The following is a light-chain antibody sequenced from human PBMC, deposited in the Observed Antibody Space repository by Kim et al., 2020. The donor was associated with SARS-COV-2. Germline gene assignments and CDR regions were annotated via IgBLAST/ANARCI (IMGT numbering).Light chain of an antibody. J-gene: IGLJ1*01. Sequence: KPACARSSRNSGDDDAWHQQQPAKGPRYLMKLDSDSSHSGGDGSPYRSSASSSGAVRYLALSSHQAEDEADYSCQSWGTGEYVFGTGTKVTVL. V-gene: IGLV4-69*01. CDR2: LDSDSSH. CDR3: QSWGTGEYV. CDR1: SRNSGDD.